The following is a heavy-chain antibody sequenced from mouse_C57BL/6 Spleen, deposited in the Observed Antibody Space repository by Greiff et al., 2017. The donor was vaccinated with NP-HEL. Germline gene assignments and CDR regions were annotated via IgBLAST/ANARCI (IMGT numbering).Heavy chain of an antibody. CDR2: ISDGGSYT. D-gene: IGHD3-2*02. J-gene: IGHJ2*01. V-gene: IGHV5-4*01. CDR3: AREDSSGYDY. Sequence: EVHLVESGGGLVKPGGSLKLSCAASGFTFSSHAMSWVRQTPEKRLEWVATISDGGSYTYYPDNVKGRFTISRDNAKNNLYLQMSHLKSEDTAMYYCAREDSSGYDYWGQGTTLTVSS. CDR1: GFTFSSHA.